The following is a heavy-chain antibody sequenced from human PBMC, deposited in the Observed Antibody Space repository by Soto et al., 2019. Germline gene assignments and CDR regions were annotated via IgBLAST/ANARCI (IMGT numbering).Heavy chain of an antibody. V-gene: IGHV1-18*01. CDR2: ISPSNGYT. CDR1: GYTFTSYG. D-gene: IGHD3-10*01. Sequence: QVQLVQSGAEVKKPGASVKVSCKASGYTFTSYGISWVRQAPGQGLEWLGWISPSNGYTSYAQKLQGRVSVTTDTSTSTVYMALRSLRSDDTAVYYCARHHITMVRGDLDYWGQGTLVTVSS. CDR3: ARHHITMVRGDLDY. J-gene: IGHJ4*02.